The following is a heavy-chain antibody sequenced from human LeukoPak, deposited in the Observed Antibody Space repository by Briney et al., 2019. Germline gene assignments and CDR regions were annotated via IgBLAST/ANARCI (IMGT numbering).Heavy chain of an antibody. J-gene: IGHJ6*02. Sequence: GGSLRLSCAASGFTFSSYGMHWVRQAPGKGLEWVAFIRYDGSNKYYADSVKGRFTISRDNSKNTLYLQMNSLRAEDTAVYYCAKRDSSNYGMDVWGQGTTVTVSS. CDR3: AKRDSSNYGMDV. CDR1: GFTFSSYG. CDR2: IRYDGSNK. V-gene: IGHV3-30*02. D-gene: IGHD3-22*01.